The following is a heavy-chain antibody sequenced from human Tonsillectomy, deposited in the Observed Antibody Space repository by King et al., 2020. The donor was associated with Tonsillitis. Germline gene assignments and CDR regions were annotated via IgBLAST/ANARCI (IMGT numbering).Heavy chain of an antibody. Sequence: VQLVESGAEVKKPGASVKVSCKASGYTFTSYDINWVRQATGQGLEWMGWMNPNSGNTGYAQKFQGRVTMTRNSSISTAYMERSSLRSEDTAVYYCARVSDSSGYYYFDYWGQGTLVTVSS. V-gene: IGHV1-8*01. CDR1: GYTFTSYD. CDR3: ARVSDSSGYYYFDY. J-gene: IGHJ4*02. D-gene: IGHD3-22*01. CDR2: MNPNSGNT.